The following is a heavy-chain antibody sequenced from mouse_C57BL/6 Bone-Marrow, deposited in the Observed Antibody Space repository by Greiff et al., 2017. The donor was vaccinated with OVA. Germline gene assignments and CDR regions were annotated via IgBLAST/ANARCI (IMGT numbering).Heavy chain of an antibody. Sequence: DVKLVESGGGLVQPGGSLKLSCAASGFTFSDYYMYWVRQTPEKRLEWVAYISNGGGSTYYPDTVKGRFTISRDNAKNTLYLQMSRLKSEDTAMYYCARSYGYYAAYWGQGTLVTVSA. CDR3: ARSYGYYAAY. CDR2: ISNGGGST. D-gene: IGHD2-3*01. J-gene: IGHJ3*01. V-gene: IGHV5-12*01. CDR1: GFTFSDYY.